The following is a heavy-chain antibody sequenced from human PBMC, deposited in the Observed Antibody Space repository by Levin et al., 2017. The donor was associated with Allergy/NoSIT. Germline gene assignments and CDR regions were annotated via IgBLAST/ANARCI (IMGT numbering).Heavy chain of an antibody. CDR3: ARSVSGSADY. V-gene: IGHV4-59*08. Sequence: SQTLSLTCTVSGGSISTYYWSWIRQAPGKGLEWIGYIYYSGSSNYNPSLKSRVTISVDTSKNQFSLKLSSVTAADTAVYYCARSVSGSADYWGQGTLVTVSS. CDR2: IYYSGSS. D-gene: IGHD2/OR15-2a*01. CDR1: GGSISTYY. J-gene: IGHJ4*02.